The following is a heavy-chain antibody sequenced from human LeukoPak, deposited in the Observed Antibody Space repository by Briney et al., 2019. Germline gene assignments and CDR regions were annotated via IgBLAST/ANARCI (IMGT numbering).Heavy chain of an antibody. CDR3: AGDGSGSYQLDAFDI. CDR1: GGSISSYY. D-gene: IGHD1-26*01. CDR2: IYYSGST. J-gene: IGHJ3*02. Sequence: SETLSLTCTVSGGSISSYYWSWIRQPPGKGLEWIGYIYYSGSTNYNPSLKSRVTISVDTSKNQFSLKLSSVTAADTAVYYCAGDGSGSYQLDAFDIWGQGTMVTVSS. V-gene: IGHV4-59*01.